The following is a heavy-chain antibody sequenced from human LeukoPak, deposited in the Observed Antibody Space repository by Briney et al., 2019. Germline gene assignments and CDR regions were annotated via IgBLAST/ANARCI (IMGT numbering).Heavy chain of an antibody. D-gene: IGHD1-26*01. J-gene: IGHJ3*02. Sequence: GGSLRLSCAASGFTFSSYAMHWVRQAPGKGLEWVSAISGGGGTTYYADPVKGRFTHSRDNSKNTVDLQMNSLRAEDTAAYFCAKGVSGSSHDAFDIWGQGTMVTVSS. V-gene: IGHV3-23*01. CDR3: AKGVSGSSHDAFDI. CDR1: GFTFSSYA. CDR2: ISGGGGTT.